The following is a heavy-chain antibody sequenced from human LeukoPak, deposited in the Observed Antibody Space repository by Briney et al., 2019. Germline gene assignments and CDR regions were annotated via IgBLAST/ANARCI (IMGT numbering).Heavy chain of an antibody. CDR1: GFTFSSYG. Sequence: GGSLRLSCAASGFTFSSYGMRWVRQAPGKGLEWVAVIWYDGSNKYYADSVKGRFTISRDNSKNTLYLQMNSLRAEDTAVYYCARDGRFGDYYYDSSGYLENSLDYWGQGTLVTVSS. V-gene: IGHV3-33*01. J-gene: IGHJ4*02. D-gene: IGHD3-22*01. CDR3: ARDGRFGDYYYDSSGYLENSLDY. CDR2: IWYDGSNK.